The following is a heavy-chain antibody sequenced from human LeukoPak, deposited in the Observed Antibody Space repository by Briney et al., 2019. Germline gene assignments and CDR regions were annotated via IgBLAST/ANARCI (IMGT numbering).Heavy chain of an antibody. J-gene: IGHJ6*02. CDR2: IYPGRSDT. D-gene: IGHD4-17*01. V-gene: IGHV5-51*01. CDR3: ALPRLRPYGMDV. Sequence: MGFIYPGRSDTRYSPSFPGQLSISPDKSISTAYLQWSSLKAPDTAMYYCALPRLRPYGMDVWGQGTTVTVSS.